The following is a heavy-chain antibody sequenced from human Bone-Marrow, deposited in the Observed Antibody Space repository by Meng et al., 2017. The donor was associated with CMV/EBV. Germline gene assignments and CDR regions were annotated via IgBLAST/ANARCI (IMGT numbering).Heavy chain of an antibody. CDR3: ARRRGVVVPAAIPNNWFDP. CDR1: GFSLSTSGVG. CDR2: IYWDDDK. D-gene: IGHD2-2*02. J-gene: IGHJ5*02. V-gene: IGHV2-5*02. Sequence: QCTLKESGPSVLQHTQTLTLPCTFSGFSLSTSGVGVGWIRQPTGKALEWLVLIYWDDDKRYSPSLKSRLTITKDTSKNQVVLTMTNMDPVDTATYYCARRRGVVVPAAIPNNWFDPWGQGTLVTVSS.